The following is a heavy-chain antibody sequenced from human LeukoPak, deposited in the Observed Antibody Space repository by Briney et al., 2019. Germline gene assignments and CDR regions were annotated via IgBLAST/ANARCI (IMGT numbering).Heavy chain of an antibody. CDR3: ARGRAGYGLIGGY. CDR1: GGSFSGYY. CDR2: INHSGST. J-gene: IGHJ4*02. Sequence: SETLSLTCAVYGGSFSGYYWSWIRQPPGKGPEWIGEINHSGSTNYNPSLKSRVTISVDTSKNQFSLKLSSVTAADTAVYYCARGRAGYGLIGGYWGQGTLVTVSS. D-gene: IGHD5-18*01. V-gene: IGHV4-34*01.